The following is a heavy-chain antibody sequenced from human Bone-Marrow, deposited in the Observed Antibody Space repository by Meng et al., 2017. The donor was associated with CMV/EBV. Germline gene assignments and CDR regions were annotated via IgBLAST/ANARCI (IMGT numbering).Heavy chain of an antibody. CDR1: GFTFSSYA. CDR2: ISYDGSNK. V-gene: IGHV3-30*04. J-gene: IGHJ4*02. D-gene: IGHD1-26*01. CDR3: ASIVGASIDY. Sequence: GGSLRLSCAASGFTFSSYAMHWVRQAPGKGLEWVAVISYDGSNKYYADSVKGRFTISRDNSKNTLYLQMNSLRAEDTAVYYCASIVGASIDYWGQGTLVTFSS.